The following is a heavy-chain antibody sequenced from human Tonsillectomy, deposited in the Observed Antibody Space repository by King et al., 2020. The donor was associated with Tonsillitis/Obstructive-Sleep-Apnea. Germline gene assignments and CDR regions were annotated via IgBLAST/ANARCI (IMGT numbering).Heavy chain of an antibody. CDR1: GFTVSSNY. CDR2: IYSGGST. Sequence: VQLVESGGGLIQPGGSLRLSCAASGFTVSSNYMSWVRQAPGKGLEWVSVIYSGGSTYYADSVKGRFTISRDNSKNTLYLQMNSLRAEEPAVYYCARGSHRNYHASCGHPPLDYWGQGTLVTVSS. J-gene: IGHJ4*02. D-gene: IGHD3-22*01. CDR3: ARGSHRNYHASCGHPPLDY. V-gene: IGHV3-53*01.